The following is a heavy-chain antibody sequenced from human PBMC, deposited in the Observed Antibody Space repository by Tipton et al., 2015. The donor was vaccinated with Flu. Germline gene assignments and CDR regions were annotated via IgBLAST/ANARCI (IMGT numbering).Heavy chain of an antibody. J-gene: IGHJ3*02. CDR3: ARDGFITMVVVVTPGAFDI. D-gene: IGHD3-22*01. CDR1: GGSVSSGNYY. Sequence: TLSLTCTVSGGSVSSGNYYWSWIRQPAGKGLEWIGRIYASGSTNYNPSLKSRVTISVDTSKNQFSLKLSSVTAADTAVYYCARDGFITMVVVVTPGAFDIWGQGTMVTVSS. V-gene: IGHV4-61*02. CDR2: IYASGST.